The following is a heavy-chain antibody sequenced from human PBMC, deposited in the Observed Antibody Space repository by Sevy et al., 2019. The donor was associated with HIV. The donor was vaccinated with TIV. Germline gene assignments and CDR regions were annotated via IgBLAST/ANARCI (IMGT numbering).Heavy chain of an antibody. J-gene: IGHJ6*02. Sequence: RGSLRLSCAASGFTFGDFWMTWVRQAPGKGLEWVANIKRDGSEKYYVPSVKGRFTISRDNAKSSLYLQMKSLGAEDTAVYYCARDCNSNTCLWGLDVWGQGTTVTVSS. V-gene: IGHV3-7*03. CDR2: IKRDGSEK. CDR1: GFTFGDFW. D-gene: IGHD2-2*01. CDR3: ARDCNSNTCLWGLDV.